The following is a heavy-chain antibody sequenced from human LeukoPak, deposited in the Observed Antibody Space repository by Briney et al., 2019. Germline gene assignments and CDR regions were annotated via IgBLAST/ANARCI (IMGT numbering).Heavy chain of an antibody. V-gene: IGHV3-53*01. CDR3: ARDLAWGAFDY. D-gene: IGHD7-27*01. J-gene: IGHJ4*02. CDR1: GFTVHSNY. Sequence: GGSLRLSCAASGFTVHSNYMSWVRQAPGKGLEWVSVIDRSGVTHYADSVKGRFTISRDDSKNTLSLQMNSLRVEDTAVYYCARDLAWGAFDYWGQGTLVTVSS. CDR2: IDRSGVT.